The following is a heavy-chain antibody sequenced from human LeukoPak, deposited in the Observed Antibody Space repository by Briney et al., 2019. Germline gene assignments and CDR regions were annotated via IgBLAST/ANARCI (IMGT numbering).Heavy chain of an antibody. CDR1: GGSISERSYY. V-gene: IGHV4-39*07. D-gene: IGHD6-19*01. CDR3: ARGLRNSGWIDY. J-gene: IGHJ4*02. CDR2: VYYKGET. Sequence: SETLSLTCIVSGGSISERSYYWGWIRQPPGKGLEWIGSVYYKGETYYMPSLKSRVTVSIDTPKNQFSLKLSSVTAADTAVYYCARGLRNSGWIDYWGQGTLVTVSS.